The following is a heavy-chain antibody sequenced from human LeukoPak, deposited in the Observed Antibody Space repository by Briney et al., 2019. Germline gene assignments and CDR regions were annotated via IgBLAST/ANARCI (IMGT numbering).Heavy chain of an antibody. CDR1: GGSISSYY. Sequence: TSETLSLTCTVSGGSISSYYWSWIRQPAGKGLEWIGRIYTSGSTNYNPSLKSRVTISVDTSKNQFSLKLSSVTAADTAVYYCARGPVTIFGVVIISGMDVWGQGTTVTVSS. CDR3: ARGPVTIFGVVIISGMDV. J-gene: IGHJ6*02. CDR2: IYTSGST. D-gene: IGHD3-3*01. V-gene: IGHV4-4*07.